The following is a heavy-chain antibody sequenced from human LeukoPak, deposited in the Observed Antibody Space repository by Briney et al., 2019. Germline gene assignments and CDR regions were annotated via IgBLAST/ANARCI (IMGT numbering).Heavy chain of an antibody. CDR1: GYTFTSYD. CDR2: MNPNSGNT. V-gene: IGHV1-8*03. D-gene: IGHD3-3*01. J-gene: IGHJ3*02. CDR3: ARGFSIGFWSGYYDAFDI. Sequence: ASVKVSCKASGYTFTSYDINWVRQATGQGLEWMGWMNPNSGNTGYAQKFQGRVTITRNTSISTAYMELSSLRSEDTAVYYCARGFSIGFWSGYYDAFDIWGQGTMVTVSS.